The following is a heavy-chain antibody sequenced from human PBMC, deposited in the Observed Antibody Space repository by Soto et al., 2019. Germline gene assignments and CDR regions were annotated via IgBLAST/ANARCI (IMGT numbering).Heavy chain of an antibody. Sequence: GGSLRLSCAASGFTFSSYWMSWVRQAPGKGLEWVANIKQDGSEKYYVDSVKGRFTISRDNAKNSLYLQMNSLRAEVTAVYYCARASSSYDFWSGYYYYYYYMDVWGKGTTVTVSS. CDR2: IKQDGSEK. D-gene: IGHD3-3*01. V-gene: IGHV3-7*01. CDR3: ARASSSYDFWSGYYYYYYYMDV. J-gene: IGHJ6*03. CDR1: GFTFSSYW.